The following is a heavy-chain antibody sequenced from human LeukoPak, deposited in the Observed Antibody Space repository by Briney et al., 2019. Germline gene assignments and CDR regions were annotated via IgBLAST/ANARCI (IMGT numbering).Heavy chain of an antibody. CDR1: GFTFSSYA. V-gene: IGHV3-64*01. CDR3: ARDLGDFWSSYSISPNWYYYMDV. CDR2: ISSNGGST. J-gene: IGHJ6*03. Sequence: GGSLRLSCAASGFTFSSYAMHWVRQAPGKGLEYVSAISSNGGSTYYANSVKGRFTISRDNSKNTLYLQMGSLRAEDMAVYYCARDLGDFWSSYSISPNWYYYMDVWGKGTTVTVSS. D-gene: IGHD3-3*01.